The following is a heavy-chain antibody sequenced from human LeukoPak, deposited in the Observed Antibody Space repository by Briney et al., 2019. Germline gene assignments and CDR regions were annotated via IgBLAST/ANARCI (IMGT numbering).Heavy chain of an antibody. CDR3: TTDVWPYTGSDY. D-gene: IGHD1-26*01. CDR2: IKSKTEGGTT. CDR1: GFTFSNYA. J-gene: IGHJ4*02. V-gene: IGHV3-15*01. Sequence: GRSLRLACAASGFTFSNYAMHWVRQAPGKGLEWVGHIKSKTEGGTTDYAAPVKDRFIIFRDDSKNTLYLQMNSLKTEDTGVYYCTTDVWPYTGSDYWGQGTLVTVSS.